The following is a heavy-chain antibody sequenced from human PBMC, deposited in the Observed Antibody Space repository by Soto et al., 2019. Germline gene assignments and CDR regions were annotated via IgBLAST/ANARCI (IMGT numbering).Heavy chain of an antibody. V-gene: IGHV4-31*03. CDR2: IYYSGST. CDR1: GGSITSSGYY. J-gene: IGHJ4*02. CDR3: ARSPHFDGYNDY. Sequence: LSLTCTVTGGSITSSGYYWSWIRQHTGKGLEWIGHIYYSGSTYYNPSLKSRVTISVDTSKNQFSLKLSSVTEADTAVYYCARSPHFDGYNDYWGQGTLVTVS. D-gene: IGHD3-9*01.